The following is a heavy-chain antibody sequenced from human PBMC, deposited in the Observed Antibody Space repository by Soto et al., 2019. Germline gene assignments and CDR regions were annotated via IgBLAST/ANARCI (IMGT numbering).Heavy chain of an antibody. Sequence: QVQLVQSGAEVKKPGSSVKVSCKASGGTFSSYAINWVRQAPGQGLEWMGGIIPIFGTANYAQKFQGRVTITADESTSTAYMELSSLRSEDTAVYYCARERAAAAAKISDAFDIWGQGTMVTVSS. CDR2: IIPIFGTA. D-gene: IGHD6-13*01. J-gene: IGHJ3*02. V-gene: IGHV1-69*01. CDR1: GGTFSSYA. CDR3: ARERAAAAAKISDAFDI.